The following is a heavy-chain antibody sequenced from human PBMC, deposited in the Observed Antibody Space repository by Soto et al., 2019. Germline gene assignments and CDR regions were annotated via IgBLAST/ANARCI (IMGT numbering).Heavy chain of an antibody. CDR2: ISYSGST. CDR1: GASITTYY. CDR3: ARDLKEYCSDGKCNWFDP. J-gene: IGHJ5*02. D-gene: IGHD2-15*01. V-gene: IGHV4-59*01. Sequence: PSETLSLTSTFSGASITTYYWSLIRQPPGKGLEWIGYISYSGSTDYNPSLKSRVTISFDASKNQISLQVRSATAADAAVYYCARDLKEYCSDGKCNWFDPWGQGTLVTVS.